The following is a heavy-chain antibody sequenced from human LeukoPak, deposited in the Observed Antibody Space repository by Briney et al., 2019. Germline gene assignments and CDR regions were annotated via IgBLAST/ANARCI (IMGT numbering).Heavy chain of an antibody. CDR1: GASTTTYY. CDR2: VHDSGST. J-gene: IGHJ4*02. CDR3: ARGGPCNDNWRYYIDY. Sequence: SETLSLTCPDSGASTTTYYWCWIRQSPGEGLEWIGYVHDSGSTNYNPSLSGRVTISAETSKIQFSLSLNSVTSADTAVYYCARGGPCNDNWRYYIDYWGQGTLVTVSS. V-gene: IGHV4-59*01. D-gene: IGHD1-26*01.